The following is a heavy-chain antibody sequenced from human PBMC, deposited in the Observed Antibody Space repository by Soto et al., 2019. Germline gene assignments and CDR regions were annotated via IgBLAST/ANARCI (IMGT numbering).Heavy chain of an antibody. CDR3: ARGGRRSPGMDV. CDR1: GGSISSGGYY. V-gene: IGHV4-31*03. Sequence: QVQLQESGPGLVKPSQTLSLTCTVSGGSISSGGYYWSWIRQHPGKGLEWIGYIYYSGSTYYNPSLKSRVTISVDTSKTQFSLKRSSVTAADTAVYYCARGGRRSPGMDVWGQGTTVTVSS. J-gene: IGHJ6*02. CDR2: IYYSGST.